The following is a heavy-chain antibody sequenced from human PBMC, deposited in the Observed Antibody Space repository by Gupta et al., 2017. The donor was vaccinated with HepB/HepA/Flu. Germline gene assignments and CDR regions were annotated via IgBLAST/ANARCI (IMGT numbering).Heavy chain of an antibody. D-gene: IGHD6-13*01. CDR2: ISGSGGST. J-gene: IGHJ1*01. CDR1: GFTFSSYA. Sequence: EVQLLESGGGLVQPGGSLRLSCAASGFTFSSYAMSWVRQAPGKGLEWVSAISGSGGSTYYADSVKGRFTISRDNSKNTLYLQMNSLRAEDTAVYYCASPPAYSSSWYYPQGYFQHWGQGTLVTVSS. CDR3: ASPPAYSSSWYYPQGYFQH. V-gene: IGHV3-23*01.